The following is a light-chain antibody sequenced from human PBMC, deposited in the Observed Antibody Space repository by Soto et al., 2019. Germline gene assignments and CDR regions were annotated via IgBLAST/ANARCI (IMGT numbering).Light chain of an antibody. CDR2: SAS. J-gene: IGKJ2*01. Sequence: EIVVKQSPATLSLSPGERATLSCRASQSISSNLAWHQQKPGQAPRLLIYSASTRATGVPARFSGSGSGTEFTLTISSLQSEDFAVYYCQQYNTLPPYTLGQGTKVDIK. CDR3: QQYNTLPPYT. CDR1: QSISSN. V-gene: IGKV3-15*01.